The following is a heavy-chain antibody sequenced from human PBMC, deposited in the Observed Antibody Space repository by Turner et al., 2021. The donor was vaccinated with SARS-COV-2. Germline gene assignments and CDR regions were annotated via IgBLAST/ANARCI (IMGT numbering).Heavy chain of an antibody. CDR3: ATGRRENYFNY. CDR1: GFTFSTSA. J-gene: IGHJ4*02. D-gene: IGHD1-26*01. V-gene: IGHV3-23*01. Sequence: EVQLLESGGGLLQPGGSLRLSCAASGFTFSTSAMTWVRQCPGKGLEWVSGISGSGGSTYYADPVKGRFTISRDNSKNTLFLQMNSLRAGDTAVYYCATGRRENYFNYWGQGTLVTVSS. CDR2: ISGSGGST.